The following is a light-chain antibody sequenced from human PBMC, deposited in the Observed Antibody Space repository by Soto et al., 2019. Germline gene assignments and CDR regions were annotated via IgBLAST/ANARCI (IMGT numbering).Light chain of an antibody. V-gene: IGLV1-44*01. Sequence: QSVLTQPPSASGTPGQRVTISCSGSSSNIGSNTVNWYQQLPGTAPKRLIYSNNQRPSGVPDRFSGSKFGTSASLAISGLLSEDEADYYCAAGDDSLNAWVFGGGTKLTVL. CDR1: SSNIGSNT. CDR3: AAGDDSLNAWV. CDR2: SNN. J-gene: IGLJ3*02.